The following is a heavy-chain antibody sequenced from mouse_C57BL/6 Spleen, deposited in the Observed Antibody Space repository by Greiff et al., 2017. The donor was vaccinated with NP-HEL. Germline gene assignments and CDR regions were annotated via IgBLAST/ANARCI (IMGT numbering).Heavy chain of an antibody. V-gene: IGHV7-3*01. CDR3: ARPHDGYYDYAMDY. CDR2: IRNKANGYTT. Sequence: VQLKESGGGLVQPGGSLSLSCAASGFTFTDYYMSWVRQPPGKALEWLGFIRNKANGYTTEYSASVKGRFTISRDNSQSILYLQMNALRAEDSATYYCARPHDGYYDYAMDYWGQGTSVTVSS. J-gene: IGHJ4*01. CDR1: GFTFTDYY. D-gene: IGHD2-3*01.